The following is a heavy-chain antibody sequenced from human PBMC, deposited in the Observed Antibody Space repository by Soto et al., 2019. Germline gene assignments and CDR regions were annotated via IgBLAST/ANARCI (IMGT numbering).Heavy chain of an antibody. D-gene: IGHD3-3*01. Sequence: LSLTCTVSGGSISRYYLTWIRQPAGKGLEWIGRIYTSGSTNYNPSLKSRVTMSVDTSKNQFSLKLSSVTAADTAVYYGARVYYDFWSGYYNPCSAFDIGGQGTMVTVSS. J-gene: IGHJ3*02. V-gene: IGHV4-4*07. CDR3: ARVYYDFWSGYYNPCSAFDI. CDR1: GGSISRYY. CDR2: IYTSGST.